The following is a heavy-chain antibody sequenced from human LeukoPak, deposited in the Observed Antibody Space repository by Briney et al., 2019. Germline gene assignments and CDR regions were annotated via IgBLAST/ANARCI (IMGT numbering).Heavy chain of an antibody. D-gene: IGHD6-19*01. V-gene: IGHV1-18*01. Sequence: ASVKVSCKASGYTFTSYGISWVRQAPGQGLEWMGWISAYNGNTNYAQKLQDRVTMTTDTSTSTAYMELRSLRSDDTAVYYCARAGWYELPRYAFDIWGQGTMVTVSS. CDR3: ARAGWYELPRYAFDI. CDR1: GYTFTSYG. CDR2: ISAYNGNT. J-gene: IGHJ3*02.